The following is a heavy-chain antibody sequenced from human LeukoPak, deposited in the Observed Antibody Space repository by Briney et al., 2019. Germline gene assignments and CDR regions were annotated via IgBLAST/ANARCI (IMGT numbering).Heavy chain of an antibody. V-gene: IGHV3-48*03. CDR1: GFTLSSYE. CDR2: ISSSGSTI. Sequence: GGSLRLPCAASGFTLSSYEMNWVRQAPGKGLEWVSYISSSGSTIYYADSVKGRFTISRDNAKNSLYLQMNSLRAEDTAVYYCARDLPSYGSGTFDYWGQGTLVTVSS. J-gene: IGHJ4*02. D-gene: IGHD3-10*01. CDR3: ARDLPSYGSGTFDY.